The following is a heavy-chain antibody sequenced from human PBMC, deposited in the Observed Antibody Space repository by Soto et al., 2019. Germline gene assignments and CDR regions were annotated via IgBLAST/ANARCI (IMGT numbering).Heavy chain of an antibody. CDR3: ARVPLKYYYDSSGYYEYFDY. CDR2: IIPIFGTA. CDR1: GGTFSSNA. Sequence: GASVKVSCKASGGTFSSNAISWVRQAPGQGLEWMGGIIPIFGTANYAQKFQGRVTITADESTSTAYMELSSLRSEDTAVYYCARVPLKYYYDSSGYYEYFDYWGQGTLVTVSS. J-gene: IGHJ4*02. D-gene: IGHD3-22*01. V-gene: IGHV1-69*13.